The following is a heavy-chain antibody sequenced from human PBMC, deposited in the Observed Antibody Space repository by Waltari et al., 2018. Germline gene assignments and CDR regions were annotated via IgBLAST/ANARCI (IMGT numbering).Heavy chain of an antibody. CDR3: AKDITMVQGRGGGDREYFQH. V-gene: IGHV3-23*01. CDR2: ISGSGGST. D-gene: IGHD3-10*01. CDR1: GFTFSSYA. J-gene: IGHJ1*01. Sequence: EVQLLESGGGLVQPGGSLRLSCAASGFTFSSYAMSWVRQAPGKGLEWVSAISGSGGSTYYADSVKGRFTISRDNSKNTLYLQMNRLRAEDTAVYYCAKDITMVQGRGGGDREYFQHWGQGTLVTVSS.